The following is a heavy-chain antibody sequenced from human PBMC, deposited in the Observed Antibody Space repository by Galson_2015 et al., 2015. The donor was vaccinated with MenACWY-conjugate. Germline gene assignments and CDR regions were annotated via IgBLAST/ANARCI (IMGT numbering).Heavy chain of an antibody. V-gene: IGHV1-46*01. J-gene: IGHJ4*02. CDR3: VREYRGGSFDY. CDR1: GYTFTTYY. CDR2: IRPSGDDGT. Sequence: SVKVSCKASGYTFTTYYMHWVRQAPGQGLEWMGIIRPSGDDGTTYAQKFQGSVTMTRDTSTSTVYRDLSSLRSEDTAVYYCVREYRGGSFDYWGQGTLVTVSS. D-gene: IGHD1-26*01.